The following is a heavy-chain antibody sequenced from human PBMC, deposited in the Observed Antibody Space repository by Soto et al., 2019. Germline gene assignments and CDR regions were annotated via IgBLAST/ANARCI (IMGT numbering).Heavy chain of an antibody. D-gene: IGHD6-13*01. CDR3: ARGYSSWYGSNYYYGMDV. CDR2: MNPNSGNT. Sequence: ASVKVSCKASGGTFTSYDINWVRQATGQGLEWMGWMNPNSGNTGYAQKFQGRVTMTRNTSISTAYMELSSLRSEDTAVYYCARGYSSWYGSNYYYGMDVWGQGTTVTV. CDR1: GGTFTSYD. V-gene: IGHV1-8*01. J-gene: IGHJ6*02.